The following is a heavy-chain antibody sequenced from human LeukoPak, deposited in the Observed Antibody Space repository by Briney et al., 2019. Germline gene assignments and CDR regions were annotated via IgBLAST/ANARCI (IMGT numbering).Heavy chain of an antibody. D-gene: IGHD4/OR15-4a*01. V-gene: IGHV4-31*03. CDR3: ARVAVLEESYYGMDV. CDR1: GGSISSGGYC. J-gene: IGHJ6*02. CDR2: IDYSGST. Sequence: SETLSLTCTVSGGSISSGGYCWSWIRQHPGKGLEWNVYIDYSGSTYYNPSRKSRVTISADTSKNHFSLKLRSVTAADTAVYYCARVAVLEESYYGMDVWGQGTTVTVSS.